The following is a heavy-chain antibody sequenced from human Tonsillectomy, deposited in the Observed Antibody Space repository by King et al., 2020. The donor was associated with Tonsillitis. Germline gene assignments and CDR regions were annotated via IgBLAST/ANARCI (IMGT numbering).Heavy chain of an antibody. Sequence: VQLVESGGGLVQPGRSLRLSCTASGFTFDDYAMHWVGQAPGKGLEWVAGINWNSDKIDYADSLKGRFTISRDNAKNSLYLQMNSLRGEDTAFFYCAKAQRSTLTTPVFDYWGQGTLVTVSS. J-gene: IGHJ4*02. V-gene: IGHV3-9*01. D-gene: IGHD4-11*01. CDR3: AKAQRSTLTTPVFDY. CDR2: INWNSDKI. CDR1: GFTFDDYA.